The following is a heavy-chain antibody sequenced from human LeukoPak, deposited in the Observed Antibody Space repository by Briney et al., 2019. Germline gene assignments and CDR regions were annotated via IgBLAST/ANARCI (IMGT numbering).Heavy chain of an antibody. Sequence: ASVKVSCKASGYTFTGYYMHWVRQAPGQGLEWMGWINPNSGGTNYAQKFQGRVTMTRDTSISTAYMELSGLRSDDTAVYYCARGYGLLWFGELSYFDYWGQGTLVTVSS. CDR2: INPNSGGT. CDR1: GYTFTGYY. J-gene: IGHJ4*02. V-gene: IGHV1-2*02. D-gene: IGHD3-10*01. CDR3: ARGYGLLWFGELSYFDY.